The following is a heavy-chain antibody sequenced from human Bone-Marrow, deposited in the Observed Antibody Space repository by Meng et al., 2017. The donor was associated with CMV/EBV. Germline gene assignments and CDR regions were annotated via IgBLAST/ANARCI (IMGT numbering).Heavy chain of an antibody. CDR3: ARDKYYDFWSGYYNYYYYYGMDV. Sequence: GGSLRLSCAASGFTFSSYSMNWVRQAPGKGLEWVSYISSSSSTIYYADSVKGRFTISRDNAKNSLYLQMNSLRAEDTAVYYCARDKYYDFWSGYYNYYYYYGMDVWGQGTTVTVSS. V-gene: IGHV3-48*04. D-gene: IGHD3-3*01. CDR2: ISSSSSTI. J-gene: IGHJ6*02. CDR1: GFTFSSYS.